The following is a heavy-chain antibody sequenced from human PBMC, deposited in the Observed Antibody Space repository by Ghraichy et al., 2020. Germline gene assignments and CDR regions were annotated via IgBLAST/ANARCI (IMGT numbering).Heavy chain of an antibody. V-gene: IGHV4-39*01. Sequence: SETLSLTCTVSGGSISSSSYYWGWIRQPPGKGLEWIGSIYYSGSTYYNPSLKSRVTISVDTSKNQFSLKLSSVTAADTAVYYCARRWRTVAGHYYYYGMDVWGQGTTVTVSS. D-gene: IGHD6-19*01. J-gene: IGHJ6*02. CDR3: ARRWRTVAGHYYYYGMDV. CDR1: GGSISSSSYY. CDR2: IYYSGST.